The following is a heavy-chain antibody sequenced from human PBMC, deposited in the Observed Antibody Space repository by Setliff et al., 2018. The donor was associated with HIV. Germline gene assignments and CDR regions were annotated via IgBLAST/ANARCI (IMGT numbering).Heavy chain of an antibody. Sequence: VKVSCKASGYTLTTFGISWVRQAPGQGLEWMGWINTETGNPMYAQGFKGRFVFSLDTSVSTAYLQISSLKTEDTAMYYRARVGSYWSTFDYWGQGALVTVSS. J-gene: IGHJ4*02. CDR3: ARVGSYWSTFDY. D-gene: IGHD1-26*01. CDR1: GYTLTTFG. V-gene: IGHV7-4-1*02. CDR2: INTETGNP.